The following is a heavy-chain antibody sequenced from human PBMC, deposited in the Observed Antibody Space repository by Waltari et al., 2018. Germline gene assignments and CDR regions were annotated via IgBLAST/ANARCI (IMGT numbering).Heavy chain of an antibody. D-gene: IGHD2-2*02. CDR3: ARGVGVVVPAAIFRLDY. Sequence: QVQLVQSGAEVKKPGASVKVSCKASGYTFTSYGISWVRQAPGQGLEWMGWISAYNGNTNYAQKLQCRGTMTTDTSTSTAYMELRSLRSDDTAVYYCARGVGVVVPAAIFRLDYWGQGTLVTVSS. CDR1: GYTFTSYG. J-gene: IGHJ4*02. V-gene: IGHV1-18*01. CDR2: ISAYNGNT.